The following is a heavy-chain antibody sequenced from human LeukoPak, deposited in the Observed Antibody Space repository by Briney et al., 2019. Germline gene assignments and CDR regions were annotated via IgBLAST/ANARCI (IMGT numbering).Heavy chain of an antibody. D-gene: IGHD5-18*01. Sequence: GGSLRLSCAASGFTFSSYAMSWVRQAPGKGLEWVSAISGSGGSTYYADSVKGRFSISRDNSKNTLYLQMNSLRAEDTAVYYCAKDTAMANFYFDYWGQGTLVTVSS. CDR3: AKDTAMANFYFDY. J-gene: IGHJ4*02. CDR1: GFTFSSYA. V-gene: IGHV3-23*01. CDR2: ISGSGGST.